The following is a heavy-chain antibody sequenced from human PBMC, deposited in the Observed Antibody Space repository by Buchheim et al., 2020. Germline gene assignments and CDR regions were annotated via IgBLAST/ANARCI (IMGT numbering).Heavy chain of an antibody. D-gene: IGHD3-22*01. Sequence: QVLLQESGPGLVKPSQTLSLTCTVSGGSVSSGDYYWNWIRQPPGKGLEWIGYFYYSGSTYYNPSLKSRVAISVDRSKNQVSLKLNSVTAADTAVYYCASTPRGNYFDPWGQGTL. CDR3: ASTPRGNYFDP. V-gene: IGHV4-30-4*01. CDR2: FYYSGST. J-gene: IGHJ5*02. CDR1: GGSVSSGDYY.